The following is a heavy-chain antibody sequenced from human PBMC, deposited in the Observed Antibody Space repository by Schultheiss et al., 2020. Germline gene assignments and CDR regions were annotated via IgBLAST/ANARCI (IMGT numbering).Heavy chain of an antibody. Sequence: GGSLRLSCAASGFTFSSYGMHWVRQAPGKGLEWVAVISYDGSNKYYADSVKGRFTISRDNSKNTLYLQMNSLRAEDTAVYYCAKDYYDSSGYQDYFDYWGQGTLVTVSS. CDR1: GFTFSSYG. J-gene: IGHJ4*02. CDR3: AKDYYDSSGYQDYFDY. D-gene: IGHD3-22*01. V-gene: IGHV3-30*18. CDR2: ISYDGSNK.